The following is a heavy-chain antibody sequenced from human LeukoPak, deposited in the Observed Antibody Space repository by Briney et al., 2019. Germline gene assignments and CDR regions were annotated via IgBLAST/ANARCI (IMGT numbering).Heavy chain of an antibody. D-gene: IGHD4-23*01. J-gene: IGHJ4*02. CDR3: ARGVSYGGNSLYYFDF. V-gene: IGHV1-46*01. CDR2: INPSGGST. CDR1: GYTFTTYY. Sequence: ASVKVSCKASGYTFTTYYMHWVRQAPGQGLEWMGIINPSGGSTSYAQKFQGRVTMTRDTSTSTVYMELSSLRSEDTAVYYCARGVSYGGNSLYYFDFWGQGTLVTVSS.